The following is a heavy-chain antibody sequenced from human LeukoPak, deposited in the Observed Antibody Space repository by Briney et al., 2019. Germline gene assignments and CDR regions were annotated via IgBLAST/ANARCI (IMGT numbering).Heavy chain of an antibody. CDR3: ARWASPRAVAGNDAFDI. CDR2: IYYSGST. D-gene: IGHD6-19*01. CDR1: GGSISSSSYY. Sequence: SETLSLTCTVSGGSISSSSYYWGWIRQPPGKGLEWIGTIYYSGSTYYNPSLKSRVTISVDTSKNQFSLKLSSVTAADTAVYYCARWASPRAVAGNDAFDIWGQGTMVTVSS. J-gene: IGHJ3*02. V-gene: IGHV4-39*07.